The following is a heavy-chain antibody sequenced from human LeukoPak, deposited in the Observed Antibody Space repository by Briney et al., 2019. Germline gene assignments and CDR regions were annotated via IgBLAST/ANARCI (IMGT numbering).Heavy chain of an antibody. CDR1: GFTLSSYA. Sequence: PGGSLRLSCAASGFTLSSYAMSWVRQAPGKGLEWVSAISDSGNTYHADSVKGRFTISRDSSKNTLFLQMNRLRPEDAAVYYCAKDSARTGSDAFDIWGQGTMVTVSS. CDR3: AKDSARTGSDAFDI. D-gene: IGHD1-14*01. CDR2: ISDSGNT. J-gene: IGHJ3*02. V-gene: IGHV3-23*01.